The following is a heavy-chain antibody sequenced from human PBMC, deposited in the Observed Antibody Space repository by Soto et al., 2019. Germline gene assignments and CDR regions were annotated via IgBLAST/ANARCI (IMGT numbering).Heavy chain of an antibody. J-gene: IGHJ5*02. CDR2: IYYSGST. V-gene: IGHV4-31*03. CDR1: GGSISSGGYY. CDR3: ARDLGAYSSRGKDNWFDP. Sequence: SETLSLTCTVSGGSISSGGYYWSWIRQHPGKGLEWIGYIYYSGSTYYNPSLKSRVTISVDTSKNQFSLKLSSVTAADTAVYYCARDLGAYSSRGKDNWFDPWGQGTLVTVSS. D-gene: IGHD6-13*01.